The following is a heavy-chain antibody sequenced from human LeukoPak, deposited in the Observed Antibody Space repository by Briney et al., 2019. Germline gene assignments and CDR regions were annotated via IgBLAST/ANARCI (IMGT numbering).Heavy chain of an antibody. CDR2: ISAYNGNT. CDR3: ARENSSGCFDY. J-gene: IGHJ4*02. V-gene: IGHV1-18*01. D-gene: IGHD6-19*01. Sequence: GASVKVSCKASGYTFTNYDINWVRQATGQGLEWMGWISAYNGNTNYAQKLQGRVTMTTDTSTSTAYMELRSLRSDDTAVYYCARENSSGCFDYWGQGTLVTVSS. CDR1: GYTFTNYD.